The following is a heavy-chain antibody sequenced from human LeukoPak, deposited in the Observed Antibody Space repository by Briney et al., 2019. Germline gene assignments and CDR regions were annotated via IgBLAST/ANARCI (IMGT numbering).Heavy chain of an antibody. CDR3: ASVGKTGTTGRDYFDY. Sequence: SVKVSCKASGGTFSSYAISWVRQAPGQGLEWMGRIIPIFGTANYAQKFQGRVTITTDESTSTAYMELSSLRSEDTAVYYCASVGKTGTTGRDYFDYWCQGTLVTVSS. V-gene: IGHV1-69*05. CDR2: IIPIFGTA. CDR1: GGTFSSYA. J-gene: IGHJ4*02. D-gene: IGHD1-1*01.